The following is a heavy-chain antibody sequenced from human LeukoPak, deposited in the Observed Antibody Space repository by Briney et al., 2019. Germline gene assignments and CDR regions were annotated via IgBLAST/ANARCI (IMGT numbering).Heavy chain of an antibody. CDR2: ISGDSRVT. D-gene: IGHD3-10*01. Sequence: GGSLRLSCAASGFTFSTYAMTWVRQAPGKGLEWVSSISGDSRVTHYVDSVKGRFTISRDNSKNTLYLQMNSLRAEDTAVYYCAKDRVSQFGLYNWFDPWGQGTLVTVSS. CDR1: GFTFSTYA. J-gene: IGHJ5*02. CDR3: AKDRVSQFGLYNWFDP. V-gene: IGHV3-23*01.